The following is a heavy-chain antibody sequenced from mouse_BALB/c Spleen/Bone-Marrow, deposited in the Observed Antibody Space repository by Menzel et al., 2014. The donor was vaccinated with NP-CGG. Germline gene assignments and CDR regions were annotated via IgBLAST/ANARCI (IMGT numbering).Heavy chain of an antibody. CDR1: GYTFXSYW. J-gene: IGHJ4*01. V-gene: IGHV1-7*01. Sequence: QVHVKQSGAELAKPGASVEMSCKASGYTFXSYWMHWVKQRPGQVLEWIGYISPSTGYTEYNLKFKDKATLTADKSSSTAYIQLSSLTSEDSAVYYCASPYGYEDYSAMDYWGQGTSVTVSS. CDR3: ASPYGYEDYSAMDY. D-gene: IGHD1-2*01. CDR2: ISPSTGYT.